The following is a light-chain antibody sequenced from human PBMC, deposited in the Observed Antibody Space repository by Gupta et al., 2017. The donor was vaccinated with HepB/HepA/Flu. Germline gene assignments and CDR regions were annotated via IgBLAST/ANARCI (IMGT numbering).Light chain of an antibody. CDR3: QQYYSTPT. Sequence: DIVMTQSPDSLAVSLGERATINCKSSQSVLYSSNNKNYLAWYQQKPGQPPKLLIYWASTRESGVPDRFSGRGSGTDFTLTISSLQAEDVAVYYGQQYYSTPTFGQGTKVEIK. CDR2: WAS. V-gene: IGKV4-1*01. J-gene: IGKJ1*01. CDR1: QSVLYSSNNKNY.